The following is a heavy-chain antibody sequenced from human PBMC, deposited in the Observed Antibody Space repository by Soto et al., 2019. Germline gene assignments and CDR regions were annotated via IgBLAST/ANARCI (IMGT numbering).Heavy chain of an antibody. CDR2: IMPGSSHI. Sequence: GGSLRLSCAASGFTFSIYSMNWVRQAPGKGLEWVSYIMPGSSHIFYADSVKGRFTISRDNAKNSLYLQMNSLRAEDTAVYYCARRALTPASADYWGQGPLVTLSS. CDR3: ARRALTPASADY. J-gene: IGHJ4*02. CDR1: GFTFSIYS. V-gene: IGHV3-48*01. D-gene: IGHD6-6*01.